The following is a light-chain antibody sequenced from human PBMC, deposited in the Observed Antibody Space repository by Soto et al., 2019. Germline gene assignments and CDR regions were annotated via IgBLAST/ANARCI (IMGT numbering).Light chain of an antibody. V-gene: IGKV1-5*03. J-gene: IGKJ5*01. Sequence: DIQMTQSPSTLSASVGDRVTITCRASQSISSRLAWYQQKPGKAPNLLIYKASSLKSGVSSRFSGSGSGTEFTLTIGSLQPDDFATYYCQPYNSYPVTFGQGTRLEIK. CDR3: QPYNSYPVT. CDR1: QSISSR. CDR2: KAS.